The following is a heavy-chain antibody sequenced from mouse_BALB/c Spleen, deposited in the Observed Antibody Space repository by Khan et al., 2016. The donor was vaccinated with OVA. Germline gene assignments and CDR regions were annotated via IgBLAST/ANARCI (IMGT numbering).Heavy chain of an antibody. J-gene: IGHJ3*01. Sequence: VQLKESGAEVVKPGASVKLSCTGSGFNIKDTYIHWVKQRPEQGLEWIGRIDPANDNTKYDPSFQAKATIASDTSSNTAYLQLSSLTSADTAVYYCASPSMITTGFAYWGQGTLVTVSA. CDR2: IDPANDNT. D-gene: IGHD2-4*01. CDR1: GFNIKDTY. V-gene: IGHV14-3*02. CDR3: ASPSMITTGFAY.